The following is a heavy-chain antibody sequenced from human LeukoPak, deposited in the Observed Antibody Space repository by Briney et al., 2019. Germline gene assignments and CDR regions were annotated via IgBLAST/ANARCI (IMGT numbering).Heavy chain of an antibody. V-gene: IGHV4-59*01. D-gene: IGHD3-22*01. CDR1: GGSISSYY. CDR2: IYYSGST. CDR3: ARVVDSSGYPTINYWYFDL. Sequence: SETLSLTCTVSGGSISSYYWSWIRQPPGKGLEWIGYIYYSGSTNYNPSLKSRVTISVDTSKNQFSLKLSSVTAADTAVYYCARVVDSSGYPTINYWYFDLWGRGTLVTASS. J-gene: IGHJ2*01.